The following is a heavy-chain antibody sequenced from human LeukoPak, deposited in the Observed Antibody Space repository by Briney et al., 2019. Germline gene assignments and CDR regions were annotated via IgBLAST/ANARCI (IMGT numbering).Heavy chain of an antibody. J-gene: IGHJ3*02. D-gene: IGHD5-12*01. CDR2: ISGSGGST. Sequence: GGSLRLSCAASGFTFSSYAMSWVRQAPGKGLEWVSAISGSGGSTYYADSVKGRFTISRDNSKNTLYLQMNSLRAEDTAVYYCAKDRASGYSGYDSVPDAFDIWGQGTMVTVSS. CDR1: GFTFSSYA. CDR3: AKDRASGYSGYDSVPDAFDI. V-gene: IGHV3-23*01.